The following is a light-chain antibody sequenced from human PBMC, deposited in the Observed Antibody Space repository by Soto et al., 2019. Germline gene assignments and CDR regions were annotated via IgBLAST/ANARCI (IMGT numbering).Light chain of an antibody. CDR3: QKYDNLPPGIT. CDR2: DAS. J-gene: IGKJ3*01. Sequence: ETVLTQSPGTLSLSPGERASLSCRASQSISGRYLAWYQQKPGQAPRLLIYDASSRATGIPDRFSGSGSGTDFILTISRLEPEDFATYYCQKYDNLPPGITFGPGTKVDI. CDR1: QSISGRY. V-gene: IGKV3-20*01.